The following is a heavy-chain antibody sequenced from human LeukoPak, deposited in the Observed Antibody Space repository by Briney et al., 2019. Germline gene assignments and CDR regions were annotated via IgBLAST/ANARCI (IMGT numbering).Heavy chain of an antibody. CDR2: INPNSGGT. CDR1: GYTFTVYY. Sequence: GASVTVSCKAPGYTFTVYYMHWVRQAPGQGLEWMGWINPNSGGTNYAQKFQGRVTMTRDTSISTAYMELSRLRSDDTAVYYCAGGIAAADDSSGYYYYFDYWGQGTLVTVSS. V-gene: IGHV1-2*02. CDR3: AGGIAAADDSSGYYYYFDY. D-gene: IGHD3-22*01. J-gene: IGHJ4*02.